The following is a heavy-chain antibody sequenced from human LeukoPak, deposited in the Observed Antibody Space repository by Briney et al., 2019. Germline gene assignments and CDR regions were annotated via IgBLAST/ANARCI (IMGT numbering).Heavy chain of an antibody. CDR2: VSIGGSYI. D-gene: IGHD4-17*01. Sequence: PGGSLRLPCGASGFTFSNYGRNWVRRAPGRGLEGFSFVSIGGSYIYYGDAVKGRFTISRDDAKNSLYLQMNSLTAEDTAEYYCARNKINTVTTGWYFDLWGRGTLVAVSS. J-gene: IGHJ2*01. CDR1: GFTFSNYG. V-gene: IGHV3-21*01. CDR3: ARNKINTVTTGWYFDL.